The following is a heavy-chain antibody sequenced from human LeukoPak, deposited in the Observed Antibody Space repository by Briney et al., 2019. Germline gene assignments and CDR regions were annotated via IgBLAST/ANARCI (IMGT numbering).Heavy chain of an antibody. CDR3: AKAFPGLRVWGSYPDAFDI. V-gene: IGHV3-23*01. CDR2: ISGSGGST. J-gene: IGHJ3*02. Sequence: PGGSLRLSCAASGFTFSSYAMSWVRQAPGKGLEWVSAISGSGGSTYYADSVKGRFTISRDNSNNTLYLQMNSLRAEDTAVYYCAKAFPGLRVWGSYPDAFDIWGQGTMVTVSS. CDR1: GFTFSSYA. D-gene: IGHD3-16*02.